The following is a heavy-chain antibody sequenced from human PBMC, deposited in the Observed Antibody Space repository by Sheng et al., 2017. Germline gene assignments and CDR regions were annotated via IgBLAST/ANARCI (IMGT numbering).Heavy chain of an antibody. V-gene: IGHV3-23*01. J-gene: IGHJ3*02. CDR1: GITFSSYA. Sequence: EVQLLESGGGLVQPGGSLRLSCASSGITFSSYAMTWVRQAPGKGLEWVSTITTSGDSTYYADSVKGRFTISRDNSKKTLYLQMNSLRAEDTAVYYCAKGMGRAAGDGFDIVGPRDNGHRLC. CDR2: ITTSGDST. D-gene: IGHD2-15*01. CDR3: AKGMGRAAGDGFDI.